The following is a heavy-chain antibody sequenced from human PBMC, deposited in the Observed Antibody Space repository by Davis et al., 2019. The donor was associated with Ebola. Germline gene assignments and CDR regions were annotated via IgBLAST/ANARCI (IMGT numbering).Heavy chain of an antibody. Sequence: SDTLSLTCTAPGASISSYYWSWIRQPPGKGLEWIGYIYYSGSTNYNPSLKSRVTISVDTSKNQFSLKLSSVTAADTAVYYCARLGLLKRDRYFDYWGQGTLVTVSS. V-gene: IGHV4-59*08. CDR1: GASISSYY. D-gene: IGHD2-15*01. CDR3: ARLGLLKRDRYFDY. J-gene: IGHJ4*02. CDR2: IYYSGST.